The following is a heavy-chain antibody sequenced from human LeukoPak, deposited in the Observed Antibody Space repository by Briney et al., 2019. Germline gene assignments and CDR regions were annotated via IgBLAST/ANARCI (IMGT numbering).Heavy chain of an antibody. D-gene: IGHD5-18*01. Sequence: GASVKVSCKASGYTFTSYGISWVRQAPGQGLEWMGWISAYNGNTNYAQKLQGRVTMTTDTSTSTAYMELRSLRSEDTAVYYCARDLYSRGDTAMSLDYWGQGTLVTVSS. V-gene: IGHV1-18*01. CDR2: ISAYNGNT. CDR1: GYTFTSYG. CDR3: ARDLYSRGDTAMSLDY. J-gene: IGHJ4*02.